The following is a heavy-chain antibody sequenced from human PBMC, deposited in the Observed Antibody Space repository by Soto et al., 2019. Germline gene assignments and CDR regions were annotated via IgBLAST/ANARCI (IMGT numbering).Heavy chain of an antibody. CDR2: ITWNGGSL. CDR3: IRGYCTVGSCAFDI. V-gene: IGHV3-9*01. Sequence: EEQLVESGGALVQPGRSLRLSCVASGFTFDDHAMHWVRQVPGKGLEWVSFITWNGGSLAYADSIKGRFTISRDNAKNSLYLQMNSLRAEDTAFYYCIRGYCTVGSCAFDIWGQGTVVTVSS. CDR1: GFTFDDHA. J-gene: IGHJ3*02. D-gene: IGHD2-15*01.